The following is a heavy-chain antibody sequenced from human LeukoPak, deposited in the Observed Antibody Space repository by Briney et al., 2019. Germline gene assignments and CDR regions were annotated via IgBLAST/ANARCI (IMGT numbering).Heavy chain of an antibody. D-gene: IGHD6-25*01. CDR3: AKDKSFAAAGYHFDF. CDR1: GFNFQGYV. V-gene: IGHV3-23*01. J-gene: IGHJ4*02. Sequence: GGSLRLSCVASGFNFQGYVMTWVRQAPGKGLEWVSSLSGSGDATYYADSVKGRFTISRDNSQNTVYLQMNSLRSEDSGVYYCAKDKSFAAAGYHFDFWGQGALVTVSS. CDR2: LSGSGDAT.